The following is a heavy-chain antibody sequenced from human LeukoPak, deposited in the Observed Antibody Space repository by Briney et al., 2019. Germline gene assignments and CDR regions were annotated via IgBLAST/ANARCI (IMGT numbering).Heavy chain of an antibody. CDR3: AKDKHRDTAMVLYYYYYGMDV. D-gene: IGHD5-18*01. CDR1: GFTFSSYG. CDR2: ISYDGSNK. V-gene: IGHV3-30*18. J-gene: IGHJ6*02. Sequence: GGSLTLSCAASGFTFSSYGMHWVRQAPGKGLEWVAVISYDGSNKYYADSVKGRFTISRDNSKNTLYLQMNSLRAEDTAVYYCAKDKHRDTAMVLYYYYYGMDVWGQGTTVTVSS.